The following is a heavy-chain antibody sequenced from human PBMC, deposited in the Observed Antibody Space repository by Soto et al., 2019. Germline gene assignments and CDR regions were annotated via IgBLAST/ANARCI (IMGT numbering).Heavy chain of an antibody. Sequence: NPSETLSLTCTVSGGSISSYYWSWIRQPPGKGLGWIGYIYYSGSTNYNPSLKSRVTISVDTSKNQFSLKLSSVTAADTAVYYCARTAAGTGFDYWGQGTLVTVSS. CDR3: ARTAAGTGFDY. CDR2: IYYSGST. D-gene: IGHD6-13*01. J-gene: IGHJ4*02. V-gene: IGHV4-59*01. CDR1: GGSISSYY.